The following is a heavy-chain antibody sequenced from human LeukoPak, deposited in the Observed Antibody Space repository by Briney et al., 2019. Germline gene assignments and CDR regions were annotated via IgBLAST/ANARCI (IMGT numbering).Heavy chain of an antibody. V-gene: IGHV1-8*01. J-gene: IGHJ5*02. CDR2: MNPNSGNT. D-gene: IGHD6-6*01. Sequence: GASVKVSCKASGYTFTSYDINWVRQATGQGLEWMGWMNPNSGNTGYAQKFQGRVTMTRNTSISTAYMELSSLRSEDTAVYYCAREVDSSSFNLLTEYNWFDPWGQGTLVTVSS. CDR3: AREVDSSSFNLLTEYNWFDP. CDR1: GYTFTSYD.